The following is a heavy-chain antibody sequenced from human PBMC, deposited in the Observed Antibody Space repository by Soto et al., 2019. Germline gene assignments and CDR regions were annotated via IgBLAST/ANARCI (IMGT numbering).Heavy chain of an antibody. D-gene: IGHD3-10*01. V-gene: IGHV4-59*01. CDR1: GGSISSYY. J-gene: IGHJ4*02. Sequence: SETLSLTCTVSGGSISSYYWSWIRQPPGKGLEWIGYIYYSGSTNYNPSLKSRVTISVDTSKNQFSLKLSSVTAADTAVYYCVRVVWRSYGSGSYVYFDYWGQGTLVTV. CDR3: VRVVWRSYGSGSYVYFDY. CDR2: IYYSGST.